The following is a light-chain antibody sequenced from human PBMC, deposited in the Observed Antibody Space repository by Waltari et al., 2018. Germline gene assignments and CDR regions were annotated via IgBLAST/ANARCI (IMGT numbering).Light chain of an antibody. Sequence: QSVLTRPASVSGSPGQSITISCTGTSRDIGFYNYVSWYQQHPGKAPKLLIFEVTDRPSGVSFRFSGSTSGNTASLTISGLQTEDEADYYCSSFSHDNTLVFGGGTKLTVL. J-gene: IGLJ3*02. CDR3: SSFSHDNTLV. CDR1: SRDIGFYNY. V-gene: IGLV2-14*03. CDR2: EVT.